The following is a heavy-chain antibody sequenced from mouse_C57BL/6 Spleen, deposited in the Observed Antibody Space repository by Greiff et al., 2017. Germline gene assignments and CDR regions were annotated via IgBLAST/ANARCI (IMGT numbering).Heavy chain of an antibody. D-gene: IGHD4-1*01. V-gene: IGHV1-55*01. J-gene: IGHJ1*03. CDR1: GYTFTSYW. Sequence: QVQLQQPGAELVKPGASVKMSCKASGYTFTSYWITWVKQRPGQGLEWIGDIYPGSGSTNYNEKFKSKATLTVDTSSSTAYMQLGSLTSEDSAVYYCARGGTGTGYFDVWGTGTTVTVSS. CDR3: ARGGTGTGYFDV. CDR2: IYPGSGST.